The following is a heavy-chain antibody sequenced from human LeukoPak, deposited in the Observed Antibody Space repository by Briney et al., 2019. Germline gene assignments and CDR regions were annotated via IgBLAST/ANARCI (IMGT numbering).Heavy chain of an antibody. D-gene: IGHD3-22*01. Sequence: GGSLRLSCAASGFTFSSYAMSWVRQAPGKGLEWVSAISGSGGSTYYADSVKGRFTISRDNSKNTLYLQMNSLRAEDTAVYYCAKRSDNDSSGYSTYFDYWGQGTLVTVSS. CDR1: GFTFSSYA. CDR3: AKRSDNDSSGYSTYFDY. CDR2: ISGSGGST. V-gene: IGHV3-23*01. J-gene: IGHJ4*02.